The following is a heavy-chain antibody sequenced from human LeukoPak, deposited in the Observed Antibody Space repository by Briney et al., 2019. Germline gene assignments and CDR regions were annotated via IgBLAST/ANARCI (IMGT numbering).Heavy chain of an antibody. Sequence: GGSLRLSCAASGFTFSSYGMHWVRQAPGKGLEWVAFIRYDGSNKYYADSVKGRFTISRDNSKNTLYLQMNSLRAEDTAVYYCARDGDCSSTSCYVPLAYYYYYMDVWGKGTTVTVSS. CDR3: ARDGDCSSTSCYVPLAYYYYYMDV. CDR1: GFTFSSYG. V-gene: IGHV3-30*02. CDR2: IRYDGSNK. D-gene: IGHD2-2*01. J-gene: IGHJ6*03.